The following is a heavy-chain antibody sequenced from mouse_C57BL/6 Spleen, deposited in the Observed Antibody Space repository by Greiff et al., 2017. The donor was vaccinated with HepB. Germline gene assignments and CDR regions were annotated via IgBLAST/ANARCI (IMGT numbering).Heavy chain of an antibody. D-gene: IGHD4-1*01. CDR2: ISGGGGNT. Sequence: EVQRVESGGGLVKPGGSLKLSCAASGFTFSSYTMSWVRQTPEKRLEWVATISGGGGNTYYPDSVKGRFTISRDNAKNTLYLQMSSLRSEDTALYYCADQTGPLFDYWGQVTTLTVSS. CDR3: ADQTGPLFDY. V-gene: IGHV5-9*01. CDR1: GFTFSSYT. J-gene: IGHJ2*01.